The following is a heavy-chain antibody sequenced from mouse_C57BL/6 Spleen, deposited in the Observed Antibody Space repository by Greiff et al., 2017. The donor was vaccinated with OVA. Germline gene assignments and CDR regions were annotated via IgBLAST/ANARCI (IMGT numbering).Heavy chain of an antibody. CDR3: ARALDGYPLDY. CDR2: INSDGSST. Sequence: DVMLVESEGGLVQPGSSMKLSCTASGFTFSDYYMAWVRQIPEQGLEWVASINSDGSSTYYLDSLKSRFTISIDNAKNMLYLQVDSLKSEVTATYYCARALDGYPLDYWGQGTTLTVSS. J-gene: IGHJ2*01. CDR1: GFTFSDYY. V-gene: IGHV5-16*01. D-gene: IGHD2-3*01.